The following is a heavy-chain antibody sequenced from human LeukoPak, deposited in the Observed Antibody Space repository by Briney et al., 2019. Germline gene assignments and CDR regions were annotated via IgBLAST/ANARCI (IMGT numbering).Heavy chain of an antibody. D-gene: IGHD2-21*01. CDR1: GFTFSSYS. J-gene: IGHJ6*03. CDR2: ITYSSRII. Sequence: PGGSLRLSCAASGFTFSSYSMTWVRQAPGKGLEWVSYITYSSRIIYYTDSVRGRFTISRDNAKNSLYLQMNSLRAEDTAVYYCARDQVISGKSGYYYYMDVWGKGTTVTVSS. CDR3: ARDQVISGKSGYYYYMDV. V-gene: IGHV3-48*01.